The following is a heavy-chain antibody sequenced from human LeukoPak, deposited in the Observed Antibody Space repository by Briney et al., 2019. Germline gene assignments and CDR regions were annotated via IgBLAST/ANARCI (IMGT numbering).Heavy chain of an antibody. CDR1: GFTFSTHA. CDR3: AKDLILRGAWFDP. CDR2: ISGSGGST. D-gene: IGHD3-3*01. V-gene: IGHV3-23*01. Sequence: PGGSLRLSCAASGFTFSTHAMSWVRQAPGKGLEWVSSISGSGGSTYYAAPVKGRFTISRDNPKNTVYLQMNSLRAEDTAVYYCAKDLILRGAWFDPWGQGTLVTVSS. J-gene: IGHJ5*02.